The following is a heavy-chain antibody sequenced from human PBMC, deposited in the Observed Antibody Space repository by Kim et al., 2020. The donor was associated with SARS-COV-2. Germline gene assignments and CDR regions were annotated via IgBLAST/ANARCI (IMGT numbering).Heavy chain of an antibody. J-gene: IGHJ4*02. CDR3: AKDLSPYDFWGEFDY. V-gene: IGHV3-30*18. CDR1: GFTFSSYG. CDR2: ISYDGSNK. Sequence: GGSLRLSCAASGFTFSSYGMHWVRQAPGKGLEWVAVISYDGSNKYYADSVKGRFTISRDNSKNTLYLQMNSLRAEDTAVYYCAKDLSPYDFWGEFDYWGQGTLVTVSS. D-gene: IGHD3-3*01.